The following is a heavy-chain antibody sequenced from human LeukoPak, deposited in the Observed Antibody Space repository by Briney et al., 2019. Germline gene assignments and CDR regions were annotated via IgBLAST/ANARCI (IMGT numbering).Heavy chain of an antibody. Sequence: NPSHIIPSTATVSVGFINSGVYYFSWIRQPPGKGLASIGQVYYSGSTYYNPSLKSRVTIAVDTSKNQFSLKLSSVTAADTAVYYCARFYGGNSGGFFVDYWGQGTLVTVSS. CDR2: VYYSGST. D-gene: IGHD4-23*01. CDR3: ARFYGGNSGGFFVDY. V-gene: IGHV4-30-4*01. J-gene: IGHJ4*02. CDR1: VGFINSGVYY.